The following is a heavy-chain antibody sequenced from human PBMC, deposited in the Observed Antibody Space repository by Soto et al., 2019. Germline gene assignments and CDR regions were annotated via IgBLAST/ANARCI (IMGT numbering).Heavy chain of an antibody. CDR2: IPQDGVDG. V-gene: IGHV3-7*03. CDR1: GFTFSMYS. J-gene: IGHJ6*02. D-gene: IGHD2-21*02. Sequence: DVKLVESGGGLVQPGDSLRLSCEVSGFTFSMYSMSRVRQSPGKGLEWVAKIPQDGVDGHYADSVKGRFIISRDNGKNSLHLQLNNLRAEDTAVYYCARDHLILPAHDFFYGSDVWGRGATVTVSS. CDR3: ARDHLILPAHDFFYGSDV.